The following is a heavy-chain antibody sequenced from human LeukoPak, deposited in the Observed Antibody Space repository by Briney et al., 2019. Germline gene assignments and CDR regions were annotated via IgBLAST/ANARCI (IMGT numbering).Heavy chain of an antibody. CDR3: AKEVKAATNWFDP. V-gene: IGHV3-23*01. D-gene: IGHD6-25*01. Sequence: GGSLRLSCAASGFTFSSYAMSWVRQAPGKGLEWVSAISFSGSNTYYADSVKGRFTISRDNLKNTLYLQMNCLGAEDTAVYFCAKEVKAATNWFDPWGQGTLVTVSS. CDR2: ISFSGSNT. J-gene: IGHJ5*02. CDR1: GFTFSSYA.